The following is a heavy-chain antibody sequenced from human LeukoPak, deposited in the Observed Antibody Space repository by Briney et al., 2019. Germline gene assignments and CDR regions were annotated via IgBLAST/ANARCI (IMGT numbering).Heavy chain of an antibody. CDR1: GFTFSSYS. V-gene: IGHV3-21*01. D-gene: IGHD3-22*01. CDR2: ISSSSSYI. Sequence: GSLRLSCAASGFTFSSYSMNWVRQAPGKGLEWVSSISSSSSYIYYADSVKGRFTISRDNAKNSLYLQMNSLRAEDTAVYYCAREGSYDSSGYYSDGFFDYWGQGTLVTVSS. J-gene: IGHJ4*02. CDR3: AREGSYDSSGYYSDGFFDY.